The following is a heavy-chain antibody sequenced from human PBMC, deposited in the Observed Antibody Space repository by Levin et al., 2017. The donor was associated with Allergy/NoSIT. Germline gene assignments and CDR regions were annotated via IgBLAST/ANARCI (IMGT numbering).Heavy chain of an antibody. V-gene: IGHV3-23*01. Sequence: GESLKISCAASGFIFSDYAMSWVRQAPGKGLEWVSSITESGDDTYYEESVKGRFTISRDNSKDTLYLEMDSLRAEDTALYYCARRQGLPRRHIDYWGQGTLVTVSS. D-gene: IGHD3/OR15-3a*01. CDR2: ITESGDDT. J-gene: IGHJ4*02. CDR3: ARRQGLPRRHIDY. CDR1: GFIFSDYA.